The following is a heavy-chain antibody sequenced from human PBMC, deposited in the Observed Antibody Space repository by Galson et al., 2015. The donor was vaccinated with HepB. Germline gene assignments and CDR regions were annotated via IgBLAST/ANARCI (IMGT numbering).Heavy chain of an antibody. J-gene: IGHJ2*01. CDR2: ISSSSSYI. D-gene: IGHD1-26*01. CDR3: ARISVGSYWYFDL. CDR1: GFTFSSYS. V-gene: IGHV3-21*01. Sequence: SLRLSCAASGFTFSSYSMNWVRQAPGKGLEWVSSISSSSSYIYYADSVKGRFTISRDNAKNSLYLQMSSLRAEDTAVYYCARISVGSYWYFDLWGRGTLVTVSS.